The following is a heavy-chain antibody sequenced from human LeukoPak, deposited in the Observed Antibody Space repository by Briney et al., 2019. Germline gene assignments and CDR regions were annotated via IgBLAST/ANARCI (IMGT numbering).Heavy chain of an antibody. CDR3: AKRTSGSSWYSSDY. D-gene: IGHD6-13*01. V-gene: IGHV3-23*01. J-gene: IGHJ4*02. CDR2: MSGDATST. CDR1: GFTFSSFA. Sequence: PGGSLRLSCAASGFTFSSFAMNWVRQAPGKGLEWVSTMSGDATSTYYADSVKGRFTISRDNSKNTLYLQMISLRAEDTAVYYCAKRTSGSSWYSSDYWGQGTLVTVSS.